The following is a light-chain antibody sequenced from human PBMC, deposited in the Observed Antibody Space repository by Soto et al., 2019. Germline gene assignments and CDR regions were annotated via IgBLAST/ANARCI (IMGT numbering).Light chain of an antibody. Sequence: DIQVTQSPSSVSASIGDRVTITCRASQDISNFLAWYQQQPGKVPKLLIYAASTLQSGVPSRFTGSGSGKDFTLTISSLQSEDVATYHCQKYNNVPLTFGGGTKVEIK. CDR3: QKYNNVPLT. J-gene: IGKJ4*01. CDR2: AAS. V-gene: IGKV1-27*01. CDR1: QDISNF.